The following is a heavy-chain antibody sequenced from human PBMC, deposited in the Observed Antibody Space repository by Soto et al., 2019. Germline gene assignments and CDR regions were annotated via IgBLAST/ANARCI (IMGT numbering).Heavy chain of an antibody. V-gene: IGHV3-74*01. CDR2: INTDGSGT. D-gene: IGHD3-10*01. CDR1: GFTFSSYW. J-gene: IGHJ3*02. CDR3: ARAPSTLARGAFDI. Sequence: DVQLVESGGGLVQPGGSLRLSCGASGFTFSSYWMHWVRQDPGQGLVWVSRINTDGSGTNYADSVKGRFTISRDNAKNPLHLQMNSLRAEYTAVYYCARAPSTLARGAFDIWGQGTMVTVSS.